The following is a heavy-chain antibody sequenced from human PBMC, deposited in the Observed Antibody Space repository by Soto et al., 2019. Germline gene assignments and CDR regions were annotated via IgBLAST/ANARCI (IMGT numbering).Heavy chain of an antibody. J-gene: IGHJ5*02. CDR2: IYHSGTT. V-gene: IGHV4-38-2*01. Sequence: SETLSLTCAVSGDSISSGYYWAWIRQPPGKGLEWIGSIYHSGTTYYNPSLKSRVTTSVDTSKNQFSLKLSSVTAADTAVYYCARGYCSSTSCYRSHQTTFDPWGQGTLVTVSS. CDR3: ARGYCSSTSCYRSHQTTFDP. D-gene: IGHD2-2*02. CDR1: GDSISSGYY.